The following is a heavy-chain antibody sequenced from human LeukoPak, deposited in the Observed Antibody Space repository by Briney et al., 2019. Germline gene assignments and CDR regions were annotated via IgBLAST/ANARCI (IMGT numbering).Heavy chain of an antibody. V-gene: IGHV4-34*01. D-gene: IGHD3-10*01. J-gene: IGHJ4*02. CDR2: INHSGST. CDR3: ARLYGSGSYYRH. Sequence: SETLSLTCAVYGGSFSGYYWSWIRQPPGKGLEWIGEINHSGSTNYNPSLKSRVIISVDTSKNQFSLKLSSVTAADTAVYYWARLYGSGSYYRHWGQGILVTVSS. CDR1: GGSFSGYY.